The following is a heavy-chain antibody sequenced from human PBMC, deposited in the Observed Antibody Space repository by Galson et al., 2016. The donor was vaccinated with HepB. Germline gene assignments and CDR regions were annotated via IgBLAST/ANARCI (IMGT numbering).Heavy chain of an antibody. D-gene: IGHD4-17*01. Sequence: SLRLSCAVSGLNFSIYSMNWVRQAPGKGLEWVSYISSSSRTIYYADSVKGRFTISRDNAKNSLYLQMNSLRDEDTAVYFCARNYGEDVYSDYWGQGTLVTVSS. V-gene: IGHV3-48*02. CDR2: ISSSSRTI. CDR3: ARNYGEDVYSDY. CDR1: GLNFSIYS. J-gene: IGHJ4*02.